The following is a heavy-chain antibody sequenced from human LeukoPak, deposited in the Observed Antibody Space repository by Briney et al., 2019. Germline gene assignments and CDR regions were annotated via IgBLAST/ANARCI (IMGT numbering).Heavy chain of an antibody. CDR1: GFTFSGYS. V-gene: IGHV3-21*01. CDR2: ISSSSSYI. D-gene: IGHD5-18*01. Sequence: GGSLRLSCAASGFTFSGYSMNWVRQAPGKGLEWVSSISSSSSYIYYADSVKGRFTISRDNAKNSLYLQMNSLRAEDTAVYYCARDGGYSYGNNWFDPWGQGTLVTVSS. CDR3: ARDGGYSYGNNWFDP. J-gene: IGHJ5*02.